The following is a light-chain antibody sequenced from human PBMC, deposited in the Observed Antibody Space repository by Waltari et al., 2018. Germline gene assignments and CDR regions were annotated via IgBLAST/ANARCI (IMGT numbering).Light chain of an antibody. V-gene: IGKV3-15*01. Sequence: EIVITQSPVTLSVSPGERATPPCRASQSVSTNLAWYQQKPGQAPRLLIFGASTRATGISTRFSGSGSGTEFTLTISSLRSEDFAVYYCQQYTNWPPGYTFGQGTKLEIK. CDR1: QSVSTN. CDR3: QQYTNWPPGYT. CDR2: GAS. J-gene: IGKJ2*01.